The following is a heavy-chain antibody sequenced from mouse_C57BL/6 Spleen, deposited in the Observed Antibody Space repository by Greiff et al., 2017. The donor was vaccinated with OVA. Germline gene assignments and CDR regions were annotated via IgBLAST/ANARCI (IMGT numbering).Heavy chain of an antibody. J-gene: IGHJ3*01. CDR1: GYSITSGYD. Sequence: EVQLQESGPGMVKPSQSLSLTCTVTGYSITSGYDWHWIRHFPGNKLEWMGYISYSGSTNYNPSLKSRISITHDTSKNHFFLKLNSVTTEDTATYYCAREGNYGFAWFAYWGQGTLVTVSA. D-gene: IGHD2-1*01. CDR2: ISYSGST. CDR3: AREGNYGFAWFAY. V-gene: IGHV3-1*01.